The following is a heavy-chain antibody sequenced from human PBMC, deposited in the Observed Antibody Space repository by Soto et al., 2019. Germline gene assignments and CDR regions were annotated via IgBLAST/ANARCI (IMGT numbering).Heavy chain of an antibody. CDR3: ARDGLEMITFGGVIVPHFDY. Sequence: SVKVSCKASGYTFTSYGISWVRQAPGQGLEWMGWISAYNGNTNYAQKLQGRVTMTTDTSTSTAYMELRSLRSDDTAVYYCARDGLEMITFGGVIVPHFDYWGQGTLVTVSS. D-gene: IGHD3-16*02. CDR2: ISAYNGNT. V-gene: IGHV1-18*01. CDR1: GYTFTSYG. J-gene: IGHJ4*02.